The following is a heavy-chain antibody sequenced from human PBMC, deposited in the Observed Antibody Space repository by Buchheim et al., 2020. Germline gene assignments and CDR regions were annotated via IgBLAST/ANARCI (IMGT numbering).Heavy chain of an antibody. D-gene: IGHD6-19*01. CDR1: GFTFSSYA. CDR2: ISGSGGST. CDR3: ARDSSGWDD. V-gene: IGHV3-23*01. Sequence: EVQLLESGGGLVQPGGSLRLSCAASGFTFSSYAMNWVRQAPGKGLEWVSTISGSGGSTYSADSIKGRFSISRDNSNNKLYLQMNSLSAEDTAVYYCARDSSGWDDWGQGTL. J-gene: IGHJ4*02.